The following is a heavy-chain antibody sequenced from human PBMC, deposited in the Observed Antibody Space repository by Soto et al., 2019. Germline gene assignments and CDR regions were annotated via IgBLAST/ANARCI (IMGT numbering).Heavy chain of an antibody. Sequence: EVQLLESGGGLVQPGGSLRLSCAASGFTFSSYAMSWVRQAPGKGLEWVSAISGSGGSTYYADSVKGRFTISRDNSKNTLYLQMNSLRAEDTAVYYCAKDLVDGAWELLEGYDYWGQGTLVTVSS. D-gene: IGHD1-26*01. CDR3: AKDLVDGAWELLEGYDY. J-gene: IGHJ4*02. CDR1: GFTFSSYA. V-gene: IGHV3-23*01. CDR2: ISGSGGST.